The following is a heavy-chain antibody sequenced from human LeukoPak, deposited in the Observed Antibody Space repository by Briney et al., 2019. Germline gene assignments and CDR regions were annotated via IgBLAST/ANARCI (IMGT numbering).Heavy chain of an antibody. V-gene: IGHV3-23*01. CDR1: GFTFSSYA. J-gene: IGHJ1*01. Sequence: GGSLRLSCAASGFTFSSYAMSWVSQAPGKGLEWVSAISGSGGSTYYADSVKGRFTISRDNSKNTVYLQMNRLRAEDTAVYYCAREASGSYFHHWGQGTLVTVSS. D-gene: IGHD1-26*01. CDR2: ISGSGGST. CDR3: AREASGSYFHH.